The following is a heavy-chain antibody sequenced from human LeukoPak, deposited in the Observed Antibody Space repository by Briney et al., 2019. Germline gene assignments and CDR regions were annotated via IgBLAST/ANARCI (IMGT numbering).Heavy chain of an antibody. Sequence: SETLSLTCTVSGGSISSSSYYWGWIRQPPGKGLEWIGSIYYSGSTYYNPSLKSRVTISVDTSKNQFSLKLSSVTAAATAVYYCARHRGYCSSTSCHEYNWFDPWGQGTLVTVSS. J-gene: IGHJ5*02. V-gene: IGHV4-39*01. D-gene: IGHD2-2*01. CDR1: GGSISSSSYY. CDR2: IYYSGST. CDR3: ARHRGYCSSTSCHEYNWFDP.